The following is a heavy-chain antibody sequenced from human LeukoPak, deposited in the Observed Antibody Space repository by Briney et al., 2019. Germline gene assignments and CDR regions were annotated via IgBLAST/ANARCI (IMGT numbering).Heavy chain of an antibody. CDR2: IYYSGST. D-gene: IGHD6-13*01. V-gene: IGHV4-59*01. Sequence: SETLSLTCTVSGGSISSYYWSWIRQPPGKGLEWIGYIYYSGSTNYNPSLKSRVTISVDTSKNQFSLKLSSVTAADTAVYYCARFLGSSWYPNYYYYYMDVWGKGTTVTVSS. CDR1: GGSISSYY. J-gene: IGHJ6*03. CDR3: ARFLGSSWYPNYYYYYMDV.